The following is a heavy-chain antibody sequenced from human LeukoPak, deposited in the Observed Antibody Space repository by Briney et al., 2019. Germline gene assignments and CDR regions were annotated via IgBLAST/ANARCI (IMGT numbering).Heavy chain of an antibody. Sequence: GASVKVSCKASGDTFTSYDINWVRQATGQGLEWMGWMNPNNGNTGYAQKFQGRVTMTRNTSISTAYMELSSLRSEDTAVYYCARGLGRTAMVTRGGVRFDYWGQGPLVTVSS. V-gene: IGHV1-8*01. CDR1: GDTFTSYD. D-gene: IGHD5-18*01. CDR3: ARGLGRTAMVTRGGVRFDY. J-gene: IGHJ4*02. CDR2: MNPNNGNT.